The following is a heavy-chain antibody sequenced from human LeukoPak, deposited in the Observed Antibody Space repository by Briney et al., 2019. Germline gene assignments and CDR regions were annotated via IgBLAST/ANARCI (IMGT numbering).Heavy chain of an antibody. J-gene: IGHJ5*02. V-gene: IGHV1-18*01. CDR1: GYTFTTYG. CDR2: ISGYNCNT. D-gene: IGHD3-10*01. Sequence: VASVKVSCKASGYTFTTYGISWVRQAPGQGLEWMGWISGYNCNTNYAQKLQGRVTMTTATSTSTAYMELRSLRSDDTAVYYCARDRGIISPSRDWFDPWGQGTLVTVSS. CDR3: ARDRGIISPSRDWFDP.